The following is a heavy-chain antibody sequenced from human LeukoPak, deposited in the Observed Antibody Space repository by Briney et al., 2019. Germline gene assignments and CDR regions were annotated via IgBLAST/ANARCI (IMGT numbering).Heavy chain of an antibody. CDR1: GFTVSSNY. Sequence: GGSLRLSCVASGFTVSSNYMSWVRQAPGKGLEWVSVIYSGGSTYYADSVKGRFTISRDNSKNTLYLQMNSLRAEDTAVYYCAIGGGPRVHYFDYWGQGTLVTVSS. V-gene: IGHV3-53*01. CDR3: AIGGGPRVHYFDY. J-gene: IGHJ4*02. D-gene: IGHD3-16*01. CDR2: IYSGGST.